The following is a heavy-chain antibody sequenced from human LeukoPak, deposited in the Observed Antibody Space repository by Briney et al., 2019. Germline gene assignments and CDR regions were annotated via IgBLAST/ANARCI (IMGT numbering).Heavy chain of an antibody. D-gene: IGHD3-10*01. CDR1: GFTFSSYW. CDR3: ARDHHPSYYLPDY. Sequence: GGSLRLSCAVSGFTFSSYWMTWVRQAPGEGLEWVASIKEDGSEKYYEDSVKGRFTISRDNAKSSLYLQMNSLGAEDTAVYYCARDHHPSYYLPDYWGQGTLVTVSS. V-gene: IGHV3-7*04. J-gene: IGHJ4*02. CDR2: IKEDGSEK.